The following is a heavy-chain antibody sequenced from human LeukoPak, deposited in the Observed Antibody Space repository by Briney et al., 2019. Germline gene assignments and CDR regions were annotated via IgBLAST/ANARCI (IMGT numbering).Heavy chain of an antibody. CDR3: AQASSYTEAIRYNLSWFGP. J-gene: IGHJ5*02. CDR1: GGPFSGFF. D-gene: IGHD3-10*01. V-gene: IGHV4-34*01. Sequence: KPSETLSLTCANYGGPFSGFFWSWIRQPPGKGLEWIGEINDGGRTNYNPSLQSRVTISIDTSKNQFSLKLTSVTAADTAVYYCAQASSYTEAIRYNLSWFGPWGQGTLVTVSS. CDR2: INDGGRT.